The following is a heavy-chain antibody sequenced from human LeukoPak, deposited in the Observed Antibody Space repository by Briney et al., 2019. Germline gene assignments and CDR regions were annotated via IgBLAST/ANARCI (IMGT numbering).Heavy chain of an antibody. CDR3: ARADRRSGSYYDPYFDY. CDR2: ISAYNGNT. Sequence: ASVKVSCKASGYTFTSYGISWVRQAPGQGLEWMGWISAYNGNTNYAQKLQGRVTMTTDTSTSTAYMELRSLRSDDTAVYYCARADRRSGSYYDPYFDYWGQGTLVTVSS. J-gene: IGHJ4*02. D-gene: IGHD1-26*01. V-gene: IGHV1-18*01. CDR1: GYTFTSYG.